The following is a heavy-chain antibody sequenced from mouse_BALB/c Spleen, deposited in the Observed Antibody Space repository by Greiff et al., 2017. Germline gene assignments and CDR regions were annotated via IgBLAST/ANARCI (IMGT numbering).Heavy chain of an antibody. CDR3: TRGKYEGNYVEYAMDY. D-gene: IGHD2-3*01. CDR1: GYSITSGYY. V-gene: IGHV3-6*02. Sequence: EVKLMESGPGLVKPSQSLSLTCSVTGYSITSGYYWNWIRQFPGNILEWMGYISYDGSNNYNPSLKNRISITRDTSKNQFFLKLNSVTTEDTATYYCTRGKYEGNYVEYAMDYWGQGTSVTVSS. J-gene: IGHJ4*01. CDR2: ISYDGSN.